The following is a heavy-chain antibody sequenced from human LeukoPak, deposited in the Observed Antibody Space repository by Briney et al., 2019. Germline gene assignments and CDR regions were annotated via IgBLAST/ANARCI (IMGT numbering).Heavy chain of an antibody. CDR1: GFTFSSYW. CDR3: ARSDYYYGSGSYSDY. CDR2: IKQDGSEK. D-gene: IGHD3-10*01. J-gene: IGHJ4*02. Sequence: PGGSLRLSCAASGFTFSSYWMSWVRQAPGKGLEWVANIKQDGSEKYYVDSVKGRFTISRDNAKNSLYLQMNSLRAEDTAVYYCARSDYYYGSGSYSDYWGQGTLVTVSS. V-gene: IGHV3-7*01.